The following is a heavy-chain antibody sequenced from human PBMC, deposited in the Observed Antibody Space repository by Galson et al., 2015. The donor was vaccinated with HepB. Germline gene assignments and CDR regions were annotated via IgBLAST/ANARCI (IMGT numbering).Heavy chain of an antibody. J-gene: IGHJ4*02. CDR3: AKGRGDSGSYPSDY. CDR1: GFTFSSYA. Sequence: SLRLSCAASGFTFSSYAMNWVRQAPGKGLEWVSTISGSGDSTYYADSVKGRFTISRDNSKNTLYLQMNSLRAEDTAVYYCAKGRGDSGSYPSDYWGQGTLVTVSS. V-gene: IGHV3-23*01. D-gene: IGHD1-26*01. CDR2: ISGSGDST.